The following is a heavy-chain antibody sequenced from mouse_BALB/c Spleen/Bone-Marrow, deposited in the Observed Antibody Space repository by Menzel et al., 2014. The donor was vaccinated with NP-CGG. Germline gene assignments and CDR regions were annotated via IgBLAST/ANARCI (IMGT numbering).Heavy chain of an antibody. D-gene: IGHD1-1*01. J-gene: IGHJ1*01. V-gene: IGHV1S81*02. Sequence: VQLQQSGAELVKPGASVKLSCKASGYTFTSYYMYWVKQRPGQGLEWIGGINPSNGGTNFNEKFKSKTTLTVDKSSSTAYMQLSSLTSEDSAVYYCTRDHYYDGSSYWYFDVWGAGTTVTVSS. CDR3: TRDHYYDGSSYWYFDV. CDR1: GYTFTSYY. CDR2: INPSNGGT.